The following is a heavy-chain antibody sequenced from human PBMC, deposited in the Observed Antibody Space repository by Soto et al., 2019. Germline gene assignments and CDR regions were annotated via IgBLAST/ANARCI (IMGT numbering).Heavy chain of an antibody. J-gene: IGHJ4*02. CDR1: GFTFDDYA. CDR2: ISWNSGSI. D-gene: IGHD6-13*01. CDR3: AKDSSSWATFDY. V-gene: IGHV3-9*01. Sequence: EVQLVESGGGLVQPGRSLRLSCAASGFTFDDYAMHWVRQAPGKGLEWVSGISWNSGSIGYADSVKGRFTISRDNAKNSLYLQMNSLRAEDTALYYCAKDSSSWATFDYWGQGTLVTVSS.